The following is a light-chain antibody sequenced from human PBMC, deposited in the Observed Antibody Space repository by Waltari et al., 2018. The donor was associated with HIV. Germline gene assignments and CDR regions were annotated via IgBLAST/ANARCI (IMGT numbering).Light chain of an antibody. CDR2: GAS. J-gene: IGKJ1*01. V-gene: IGKV3-15*01. CDR3: QHYNNWPWT. CDR1: QSVNSN. Sequence: EIVMTQSPATLSVSPGERATLSCSASQSVNSNFAWYQQTPGQAPSLLIYGASTRATGLPARFSGSGSGTEFTLTISSLQSEDFAVYYCQHYNNWPWTFGQGTKVEI.